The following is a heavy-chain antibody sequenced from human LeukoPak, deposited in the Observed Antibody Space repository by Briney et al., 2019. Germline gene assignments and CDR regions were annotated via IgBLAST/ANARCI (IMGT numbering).Heavy chain of an antibody. V-gene: IGHV3-66*02. J-gene: IGHJ4*02. Sequence: GGSLRLSCAASGFTVSGNYMSWVRQAPGKGLEWVSVIYSGGSTYYADSVKGRFTISRDNSKNTLYLQMNSLRAEDTAVYYCARHSSSSEFDYWGQGTLVTVSS. CDR1: GFTVSGNY. CDR2: IYSGGST. D-gene: IGHD6-6*01. CDR3: ARHSSSSEFDY.